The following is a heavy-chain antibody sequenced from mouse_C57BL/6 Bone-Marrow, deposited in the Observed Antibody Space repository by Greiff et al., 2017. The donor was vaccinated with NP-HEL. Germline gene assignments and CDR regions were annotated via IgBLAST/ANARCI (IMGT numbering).Heavy chain of an antibody. V-gene: IGHV1-59*01. CDR3: ARPDYYDYAWFAY. D-gene: IGHD2-4*01. CDR2: IDPSDSYT. CDR1: GYTFTSYW. Sequence: QVQLQQPGAELVRPGTSVKLSCKASGYTFTSYWMHWVKQRPGQGLEWIGVIDPSDSYTNYNQKFKGKATLTVDTSSSTAYMQLSSLTSEDSAVYYCARPDYYDYAWFAYWGQGTLVTVSA. J-gene: IGHJ3*01.